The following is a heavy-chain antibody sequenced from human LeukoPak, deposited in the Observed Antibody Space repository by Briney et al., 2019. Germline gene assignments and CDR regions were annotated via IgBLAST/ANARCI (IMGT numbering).Heavy chain of an antibody. CDR2: MSPNSGNA. CDR3: ARGGSRSFDI. V-gene: IGHV1-8*01. D-gene: IGHD3-10*01. CDR1: GYTFTTSD. J-gene: IGHJ3*02. Sequence: ASVKVSCKASGYTFTTSDINWVRQAPGQGLQWMGWMSPNSGNAVYAQKFQGRVTMTRSTSINTAYMELSSLRSEDTAVYYCARGGSRSFDIWGLGTMVTVSS.